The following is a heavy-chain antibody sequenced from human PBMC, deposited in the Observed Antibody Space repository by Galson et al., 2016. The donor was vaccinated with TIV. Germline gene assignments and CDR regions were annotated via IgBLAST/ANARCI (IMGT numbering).Heavy chain of an antibody. J-gene: IGHJ6*02. CDR2: ISSNSYYI. V-gene: IGHV3-9*01. CDR3: AKARGYGYGSPQDYYYGMDV. Sequence: LRLSCAASGFTFDDYAMHWVRQPPGKGLEWVSGISSNSYYIGYAASVRGRFTISRDNAEKSLYVQMNSLRVEDTALYYCAKARGYGYGSPQDYYYGMDVWGQGTTVTVSS. CDR1: GFTFDDYA. D-gene: IGHD5-18*01.